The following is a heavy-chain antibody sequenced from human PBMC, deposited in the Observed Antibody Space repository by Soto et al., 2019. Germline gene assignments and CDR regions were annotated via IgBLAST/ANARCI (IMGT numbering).Heavy chain of an antibody. CDR3: ARETRNGMDV. Sequence: GXSVKVSCKASGYTFASYYMHWVRQAPVQGLEWMGIINPSGGSTSYAQKFQGRVTMTRDTSTSTVYMELSSLRSEDTAVYYCARETRNGMDVWGQGTTVTVSS. CDR2: INPSGGST. CDR1: GYTFASYY. J-gene: IGHJ6*02. V-gene: IGHV1-46*01.